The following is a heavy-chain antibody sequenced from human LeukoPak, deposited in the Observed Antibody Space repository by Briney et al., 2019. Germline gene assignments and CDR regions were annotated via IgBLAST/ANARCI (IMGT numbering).Heavy chain of an antibody. J-gene: IGHJ4*02. D-gene: IGHD6-13*01. CDR2: TNHSGST. V-gene: IGHV4-34*01. Sequence: SETLSLTCAVYGGSLSGYYWSWIRQPPGKGLEWIGETNHSGSTNYNPSLKSRVTISVDTSKTQFSLKLSSVTAADTAVYYCARVRAAAIPYYFDSWGQGTLVTVSS. CDR3: ARVRAAAIPYYFDS. CDR1: GGSLSGYY.